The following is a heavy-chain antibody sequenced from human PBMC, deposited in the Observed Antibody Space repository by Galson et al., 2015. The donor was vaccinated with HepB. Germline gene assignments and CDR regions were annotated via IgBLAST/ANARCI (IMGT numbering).Heavy chain of an antibody. J-gene: IGHJ1*01. V-gene: IGHV3-11*06. CDR3: ARAAYGTYDFFDS. CDR2: ISSNSRFS. CDR1: GFIFRDYY. D-gene: IGHD4-17*01. Sequence: SLRLSCAASGFIFRDYYMNWIRQAPGKGLEWVSYISSNSRFSTYADSVKGRFTISRDNAKSSLYLDINSLRAEDTAVYYCARAAYGTYDFFDSGGQGSLVIVSS.